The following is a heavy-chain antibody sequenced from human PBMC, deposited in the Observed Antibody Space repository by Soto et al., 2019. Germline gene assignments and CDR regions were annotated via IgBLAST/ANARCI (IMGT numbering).Heavy chain of an antibody. CDR1: GFTFSSYG. D-gene: IGHD2-2*01. CDR3: AKDIVVVPAAWDYYYYGMDV. J-gene: IGHJ6*02. Sequence: GGSLRLSCAASGFTFSSYGMHWVRQAPGKGLEWVAVISYDGSNKYYADSVKGRFTISRDNSKNTLYLQMNSLRAEDTAVYYCAKDIVVVPAAWDYYYYGMDVWGQGTTVTVSS. CDR2: ISYDGSNK. V-gene: IGHV3-30*18.